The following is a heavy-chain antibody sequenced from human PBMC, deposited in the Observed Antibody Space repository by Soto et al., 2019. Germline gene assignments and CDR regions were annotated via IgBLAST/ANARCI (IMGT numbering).Heavy chain of an antibody. J-gene: IGHJ4*02. D-gene: IGHD3-3*01. CDR2: IIPILGIA. V-gene: IGHV1-69*02. CDR1: GGTFSSYT. Sequence: QVQLVQSGAEVKKPGSSVKVSCKASGGTFSSYTISWVRQAPGQGLEWMGRIIPILGIANYAQKFQGRVTSTEDKATSTAYMELSSLRSEDTAVYYCARVEWGSLAYWGQGTLVTVSS. CDR3: ARVEWGSLAY.